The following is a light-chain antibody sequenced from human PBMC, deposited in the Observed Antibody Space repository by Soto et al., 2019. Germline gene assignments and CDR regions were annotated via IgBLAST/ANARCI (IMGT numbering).Light chain of an antibody. V-gene: IGKV3-20*01. CDR3: QQYGSSHPWT. CDR2: VAS. CDR1: QSVSSSY. Sequence: EIVLTQSPGTLSLSPGERATLSCRASQSVSSSYLAWYQQKPGQAPRLLIYVASTRAPGIPARFSSSGCGTAFILTTRSLEPQDFAVYYCQQYGSSHPWTFGQGTKVDI. J-gene: IGKJ1*01.